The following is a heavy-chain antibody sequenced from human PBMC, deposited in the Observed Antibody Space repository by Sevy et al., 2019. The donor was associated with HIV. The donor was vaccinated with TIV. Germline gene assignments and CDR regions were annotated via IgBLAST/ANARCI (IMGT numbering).Heavy chain of an antibody. CDR1: GFTFTDYW. J-gene: IGHJ4*02. CDR2: IKQDESEK. CDR3: AREVGGFNWRPYYFDS. Sequence: GGSLRFSCAASGFTFTDYWMSWVRQTPGKGLEWVATIKQDESEKYYVDSVKGRFAISRDNDKNSVSLQMNGLRVEDAALYYCAREVGGFNWRPYYFDSWGQGTLVTVSS. D-gene: IGHD3-3*01. V-gene: IGHV3-7*01.